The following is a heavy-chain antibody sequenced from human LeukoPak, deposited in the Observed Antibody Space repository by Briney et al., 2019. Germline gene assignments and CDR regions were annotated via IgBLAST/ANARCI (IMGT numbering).Heavy chain of an antibody. D-gene: IGHD3-3*01. CDR3: ASLLDYDFWSGWAKDAFDI. CDR1: GFTFSSYS. Sequence: GGSLRLSCAASGFTFSSYSMNWVRQAPGKGLEWVSYISSSSSTIYYADSVKGRFTISRDNAKNSLYLQMNSLRAEDTAVYYCASLLDYDFWSGWAKDAFDIWGQGTMVTVSS. J-gene: IGHJ3*02. V-gene: IGHV3-48*04. CDR2: ISSSSSTI.